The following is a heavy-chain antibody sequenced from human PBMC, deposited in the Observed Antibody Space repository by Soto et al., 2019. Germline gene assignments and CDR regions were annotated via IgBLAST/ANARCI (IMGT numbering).Heavy chain of an antibody. CDR2: IIPIFGTG. V-gene: IGHV1-69*01. D-gene: IGHD1-26*01. CDR3: AGEGFSGSSLPY. Sequence: QVQLVQSGADVNKPGSSVKVSCNASGGTFGSYGITWVRQAPGQGLAWLGGIIPIFGTGKYAQKFQGRVTIIADECTSTVDMELRSLRSEDTAVYDCAGEGFSGSSLPYCGQGTLVTVSS. CDR1: GGTFGSYG. J-gene: IGHJ4*02.